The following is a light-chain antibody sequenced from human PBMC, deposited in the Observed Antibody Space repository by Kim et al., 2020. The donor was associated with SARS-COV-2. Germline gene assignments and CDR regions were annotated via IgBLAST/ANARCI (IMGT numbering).Light chain of an antibody. CDR1: QALSSL. J-gene: IGKJ4*01. CDR3: QQVNSYPRT. V-gene: IGKV1-9*01. CDR2: AAS. Sequence: IQLTQSPSSLSASVGDRVTITCRASQALSSLLSWFQQKPGNAPKLLIHAASTLQSGVPSRFSGSGSETDFTLTISSLQPEDSATYYCQQVNSYPRTFGGGTKVDIK.